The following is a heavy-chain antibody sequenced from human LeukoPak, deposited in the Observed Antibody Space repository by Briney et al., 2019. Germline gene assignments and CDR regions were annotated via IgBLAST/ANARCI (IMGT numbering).Heavy chain of an antibody. CDR2: IYYSGST. J-gene: IGHJ6*02. CDR1: GGSISSYF. V-gene: IGHV4-59*01. Sequence: SETLSLTCTVSGGSISSYFWSWLRPPPGKGLGWSGYIYYSGSTNYNHSLKSRVTISVDTSKNPFSLKLSSVTAADTAVYYCARWVMGATTSVYGMDVWGQGTTVTVSS. CDR3: ARWVMGATTSVYGMDV. D-gene: IGHD1-26*01.